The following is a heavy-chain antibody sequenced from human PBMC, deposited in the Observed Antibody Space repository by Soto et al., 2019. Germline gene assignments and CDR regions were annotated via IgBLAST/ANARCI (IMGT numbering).Heavy chain of an antibody. J-gene: IGHJ4*02. Sequence: HPGGSLRLSCAASGIDVSDSFMTWVRQAPGKGLEWVSILYSDGATYHADSVRGKFTISRDSSKSTLYLQMNSLRAEDSAVYYCTSRPGDLSPPNLLPLEYWGQGTVVTVSS. V-gene: IGHV3-66*01. D-gene: IGHD3-16*02. CDR2: LYSDGAT. CDR3: TSRPGDLSPPNLLPLEY. CDR1: GIDVSDSF.